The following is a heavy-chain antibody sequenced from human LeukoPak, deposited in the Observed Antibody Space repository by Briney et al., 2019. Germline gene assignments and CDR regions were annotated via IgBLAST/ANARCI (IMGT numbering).Heavy chain of an antibody. D-gene: IGHD3-10*01. Sequence: SETLSLTCAVYGGSLSGYYWSWIRQPPGKGLEWIGEINHSGSTNYNPSLKSRVTISVDTSKNQFSLKLSSVTAADTAVYYCATDREYYYGSGSYFHWGQGTLVTVSS. CDR3: ATDREYYYGSGSYFH. CDR2: INHSGST. CDR1: GGSLSGYY. V-gene: IGHV4-34*01. J-gene: IGHJ4*02.